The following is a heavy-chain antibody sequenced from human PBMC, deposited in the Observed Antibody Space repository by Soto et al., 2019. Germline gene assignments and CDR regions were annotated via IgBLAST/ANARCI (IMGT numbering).Heavy chain of an antibody. J-gene: IGHJ6*02. V-gene: IGHV1-69*13. CDR1: GDTFSSYA. CDR3: ARDPLSSFAMDV. Sequence: SVKVSCKASGDTFSSYAISWVRQAPGKGLEWMGKIIPTFGRTNYAQKFQGRLTISADDSTSTAYMELSSLLSEDTAVYYCARDPLSSFAMDVWGQGXTVTVSS. D-gene: IGHD3-10*02. CDR2: IIPTFGRT.